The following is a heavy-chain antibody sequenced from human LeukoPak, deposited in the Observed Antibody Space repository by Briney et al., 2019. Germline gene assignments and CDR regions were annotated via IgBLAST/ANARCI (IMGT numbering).Heavy chain of an antibody. CDR2: IYHSGST. J-gene: IGHJ3*02. Sequence: SQTLSLTCTVSGGSISSGSYYWGWIRQPPGKGLEWIGSIYHSGSTYYNPSLKSRVTISVDTSKNQFSLKLSSVTAADTAVYYCARIRGSGDGHAFDIWGQGTMATVSS. D-gene: IGHD3-10*01. CDR3: ARIRGSGDGHAFDI. CDR1: GGSISSGSYY. V-gene: IGHV4-39*07.